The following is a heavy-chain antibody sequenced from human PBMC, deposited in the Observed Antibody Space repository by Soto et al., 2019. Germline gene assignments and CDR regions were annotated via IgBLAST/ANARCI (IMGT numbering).Heavy chain of an antibody. CDR1: GGSISSGGYY. V-gene: IGHV4-31*03. D-gene: IGHD1-26*01. J-gene: IGHJ4*02. Sequence: QVQLQESGPGLVKPSQTLSLTCTVSGGSISSGGYYWSWIRQHPGKGLEWIGYIYYSGSTYYNPSLMRRVTISVDTSKNQFALKLSSVTAADTAVYYCARWVGATSFDYWGQGTLVTVSS. CDR3: ARWVGATSFDY. CDR2: IYYSGST.